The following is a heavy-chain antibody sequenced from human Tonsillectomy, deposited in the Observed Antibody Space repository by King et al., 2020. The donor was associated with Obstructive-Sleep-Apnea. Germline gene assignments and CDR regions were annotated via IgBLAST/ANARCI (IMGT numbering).Heavy chain of an antibody. D-gene: IGHD3-3*01. J-gene: IGHJ5*02. CDR2: ISVYNGNT. CDR1: GFSFASHG. Sequence: QVQLVESEAEVKKPGASVQVSCKASGFSFASHGFTWVRQAPGQGLEWMGWISVYNGNTKVAQKFQGRLTMTTDTSTSTAYMELRSLRSDDTAMYYCARDALELVRMAWESYDWFDPWGQGTLVTVSS. V-gene: IGHV1-18*01. CDR3: ARDALELVRMAWESYDWFDP.